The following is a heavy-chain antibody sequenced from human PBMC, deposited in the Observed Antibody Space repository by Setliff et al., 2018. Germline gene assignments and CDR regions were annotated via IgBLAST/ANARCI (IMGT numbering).Heavy chain of an antibody. V-gene: IGHV4-39*07. CDR2: IYYRGST. J-gene: IGHJ6*02. D-gene: IGHD3-10*01. CDR1: GDSISTSSYY. Sequence: SETLSLTCSASGDSISTSSYYWGWIRQPPGKGLEWSGSIYYRGSTHHNPSLKSRVTVSVDTSKNQFSLKLSSVTAADTAVYYCARSSSGSPHYYYAMDVWGQGTTVTVSS. CDR3: ARSSSGSPHYYYAMDV.